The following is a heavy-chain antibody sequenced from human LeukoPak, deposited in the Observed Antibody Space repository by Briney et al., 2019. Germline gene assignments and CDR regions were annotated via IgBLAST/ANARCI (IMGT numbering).Heavy chain of an antibody. V-gene: IGHV4-59*08. Sequence: SETLSLTCTVSGGSISSYYWSWIRQPPGKGLEWIGYIYYSGSTNYNPSLKSRVTISVDTSKNQFSLKLSSVTAADTTVYYCASNYYGSGSLVYWGQGNLVTVSS. CDR1: GGSISSYY. CDR2: IYYSGST. D-gene: IGHD3-10*01. J-gene: IGHJ4*02. CDR3: ASNYYGSGSLVY.